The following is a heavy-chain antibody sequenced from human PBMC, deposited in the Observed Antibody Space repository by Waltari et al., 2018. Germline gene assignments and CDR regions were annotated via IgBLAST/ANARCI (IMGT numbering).Heavy chain of an antibody. V-gene: IGHV3-74*01. Sequence: EVQLEESGGGLVQPGGSLRLYCGASGFTFSSYWMTWVRQAPGKGLVWVSRINSDGSTISYADSVKGRFTISRDNAKNTLYLQMNSLSAEDTAVYYCASAYYDILDWGQGTLVTVSS. J-gene: IGHJ4*02. CDR1: GFTFSSYW. D-gene: IGHD3-9*01. CDR2: INSDGSTI. CDR3: ASAYYDILD.